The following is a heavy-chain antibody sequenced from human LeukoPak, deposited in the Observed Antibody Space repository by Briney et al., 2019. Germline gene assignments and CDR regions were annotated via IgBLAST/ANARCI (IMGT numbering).Heavy chain of an antibody. Sequence: GGSLRLSCTASGFTFGDYAMSWVRQAPGKGLEWVGFIRSKAYGGTTEYAASVKGRFTISRDDSKTIAYLQMNSLKTEDTAVYYCTSLSGYSYGYADYWGQGTLVTVSS. J-gene: IGHJ4*02. D-gene: IGHD5-18*01. CDR1: GFTFGDYA. CDR3: TSLSGYSYGYADY. V-gene: IGHV3-49*04. CDR2: IRSKAYGGTT.